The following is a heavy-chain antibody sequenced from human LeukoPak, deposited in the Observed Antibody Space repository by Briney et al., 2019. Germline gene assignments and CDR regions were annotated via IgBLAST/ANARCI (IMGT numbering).Heavy chain of an antibody. CDR3: ARAPGYSSRGDY. V-gene: IGHV1-18*01. Sequence: GASVKVSCKASGYTFTIYGITWVRQAPGQGLEWMGWISAYNVNTNYAQKFQGRVTMTRDTSISTAYMELSRLRSDDTAVYYCARAPGYSSRGDYWGQGTLVTVSS. D-gene: IGHD6-19*01. J-gene: IGHJ4*02. CDR1: GYTFTIYG. CDR2: ISAYNVNT.